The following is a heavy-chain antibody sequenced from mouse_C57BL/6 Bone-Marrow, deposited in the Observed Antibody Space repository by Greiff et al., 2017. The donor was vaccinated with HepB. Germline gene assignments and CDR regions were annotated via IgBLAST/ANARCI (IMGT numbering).Heavy chain of an antibody. V-gene: IGHV1-81*01. Sequence: VQLQQSGAELARPGASVKLSCKASGYTFTSYGISWVKQRTGQGLEWIGEIYPRSGNNYYNEKFKGKATLTADKSSSTAYMELRSLTSEDSAVYFCARDFYYAMDYWGQGTSVTVSS. CDR1: GYTFTSYG. J-gene: IGHJ4*01. CDR3: ARDFYYAMDY. CDR2: IYPRSGNN.